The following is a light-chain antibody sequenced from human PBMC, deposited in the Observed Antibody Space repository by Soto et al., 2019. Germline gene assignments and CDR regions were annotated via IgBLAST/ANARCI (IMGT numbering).Light chain of an antibody. CDR1: QSISNW. CDR2: KAS. J-gene: IGKJ1*01. V-gene: IGKV1-5*03. CDR3: QQYNTYSRT. Sequence: DIQMTQSPSTLSASVGDRVTITCRASQSISNWLAWYQQRPGKAPKLLIYKASSLEGGVPSRFSGSGSGTEFTLTISSLQPDDFATYYCQQYNTYSRTFGQGTKVEFK.